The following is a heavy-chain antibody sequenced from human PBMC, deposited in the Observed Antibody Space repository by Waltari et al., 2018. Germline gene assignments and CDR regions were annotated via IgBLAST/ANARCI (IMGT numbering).Heavy chain of an antibody. CDR2: HIGSNNYN. CDR1: GFFFSDYS. D-gene: IGHD3-10*01. Sequence: EVHLVESGGGLVKPGGSLRLSCAASGFFFSDYSLNWVRQAPGKGLEWVSHIGSNNYNVYADSVKGRFSISRDNAAKSLFLQMNSLRVEDTAIYFCARVDARGVPHPFDSWGQGTLVTVSS. CDR3: ARVDARGVPHPFDS. J-gene: IGHJ4*02. V-gene: IGHV3-21*01.